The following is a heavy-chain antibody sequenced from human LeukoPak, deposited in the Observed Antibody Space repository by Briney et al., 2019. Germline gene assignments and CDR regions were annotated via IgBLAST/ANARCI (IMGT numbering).Heavy chain of an antibody. CDR1: GFTFSSYA. Sequence: GGSLRLSCAASGFTFSSYAMSWVRQAPGKGLEWVSGIIENGGETYYADSVRGRFTISRDNSKNTLYLQMNSLRAEDTAVYYCAKDYEYNSNTWYFHWGRGTLVSVSS. V-gene: IGHV3-23*01. CDR3: AKDYEYNSNTWYFH. J-gene: IGHJ4*02. CDR2: IIENGGET. D-gene: IGHD6-13*01.